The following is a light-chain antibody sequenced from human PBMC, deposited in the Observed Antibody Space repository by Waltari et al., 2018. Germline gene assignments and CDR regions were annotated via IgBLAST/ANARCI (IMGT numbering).Light chain of an antibody. J-gene: IGLJ2*01. CDR1: SGKIDSKY. CDR2: KDK. CDR3: QSTDGRYNLL. Sequence: VFTQPHSVSGSPGQTVIIPCARSSGKIDSKYVQWYQQRPGSAPVTVIYKDKKRPSWVPDRFSGAIDSSSNSASLTISGLKSEDEADYYCQSTDGRYNLLFGGGTRLTVL. V-gene: IGLV6-57*03.